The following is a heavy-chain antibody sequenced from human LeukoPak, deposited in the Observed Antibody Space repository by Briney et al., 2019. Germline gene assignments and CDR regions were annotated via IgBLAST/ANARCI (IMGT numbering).Heavy chain of an antibody. Sequence: PGGSLRLSCAASGFNVRSKYMSCGRHAPAKGLEYVSVFYSVGTTDYPDSVKGRFTVSIDNSNNTLYLQMTSLRAEDTAVYYWARVSFGPASEWFDPWGAGGLVTVSS. J-gene: IGHJ5*02. CDR2: FYSVGTT. V-gene: IGHV3-53*01. D-gene: IGHD3/OR15-3a*01. CDR1: GFNVRSKY. CDR3: ARVSFGPASEWFDP.